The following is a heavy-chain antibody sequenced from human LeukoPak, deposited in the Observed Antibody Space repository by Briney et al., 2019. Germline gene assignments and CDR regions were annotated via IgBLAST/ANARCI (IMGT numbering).Heavy chain of an antibody. Sequence: GGSLRLSCKVSGYTLTELSMHWVRQAPGKGLEWMGGFDPEDGETIYAQKFQGRVTMTEDTSTDTAYMELSSLRSEDTAVYYCATGLVWVPDYWGQGTLVTVSS. D-gene: IGHD6-19*01. J-gene: IGHJ4*02. V-gene: IGHV1-24*01. CDR2: FDPEDGET. CDR3: ATGLVWVPDY. CDR1: GYTLTELS.